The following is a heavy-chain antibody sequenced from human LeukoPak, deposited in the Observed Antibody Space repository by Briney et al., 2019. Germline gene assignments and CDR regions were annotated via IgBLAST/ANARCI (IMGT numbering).Heavy chain of an antibody. Sequence: GGSLRLSCGASGFTFSNYGMLWVRQAPGKGLEWVAFIRYDGNNKLYADSMKGRFTISRDNSKNTLFLHINSLRAEDTAVYYCVKDNPLDYWGQGTLVIVSS. J-gene: IGHJ4*02. D-gene: IGHD1-14*01. CDR2: IRYDGNNK. CDR1: GFTFSNYG. V-gene: IGHV3-30*02. CDR3: VKDNPLDY.